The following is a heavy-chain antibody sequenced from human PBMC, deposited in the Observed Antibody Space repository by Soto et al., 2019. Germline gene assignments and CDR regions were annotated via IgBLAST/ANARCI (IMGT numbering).Heavy chain of an antibody. V-gene: IGHV3-23*01. D-gene: IGHD3-3*01. Sequence: EVQLLESGGGLVQPGGSLRLSCAASGFTFSSYAMSWVRQAPGKGLGWVSAISGSGGSTYYADSVKGRFTISRDNSKNTLYLQMNSLRAEDTAVYYCAKTKDYDFWSGYYTRATNWFDPWGQGTLVTVSS. CDR1: GFTFSSYA. CDR2: ISGSGGST. CDR3: AKTKDYDFWSGYYTRATNWFDP. J-gene: IGHJ5*02.